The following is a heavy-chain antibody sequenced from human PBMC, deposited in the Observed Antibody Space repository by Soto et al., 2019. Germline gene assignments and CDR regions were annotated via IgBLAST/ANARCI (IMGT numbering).Heavy chain of an antibody. CDR3: ARGISLIVEVQRDAPDKYYFDS. Sequence: SETLSLTCAVYGGSFSGHFWSWIRQPPGKGLEWIGEINHSGSTNFNPSLKSLVTISVDTSKNQFSLKVNSLTAADTAVYYCARGISLIVEVQRDAPDKYYFDSWGQGTVVTVSS. D-gene: IGHD2-21*01. CDR2: INHSGST. J-gene: IGHJ4*02. V-gene: IGHV4-34*01. CDR1: GGSFSGHF.